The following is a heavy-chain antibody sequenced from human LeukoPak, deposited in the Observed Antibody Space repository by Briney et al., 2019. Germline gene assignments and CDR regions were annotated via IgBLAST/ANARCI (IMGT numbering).Heavy chain of an antibody. D-gene: IGHD3-3*01. Sequence: GGSLRLSCAASGFTFSKYAMSWVRQAPGKGLEWVSAISGSGGSTYYADSVKGRFTISRDDSKNTLYLQMNSLRAEDTAVYYCAKDLDDFWSGYYTEDAFDIWGQGTMVTVSS. J-gene: IGHJ3*02. CDR2: ISGSGGST. CDR1: GFTFSKYA. V-gene: IGHV3-23*01. CDR3: AKDLDDFWSGYYTEDAFDI.